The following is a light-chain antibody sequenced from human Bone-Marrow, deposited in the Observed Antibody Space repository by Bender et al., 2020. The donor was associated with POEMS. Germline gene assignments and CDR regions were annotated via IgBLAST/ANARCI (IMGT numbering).Light chain of an antibody. V-gene: IGLV4-69*01. CDR1: SGHNYYA. J-gene: IGLJ1*01. CDR3: QTWGTGFEL. CDR2: VNSDGSH. Sequence: QLVLTQSPSASASLGASVKPTCTLSSGHNYYAITWLQQQPEKGPRYLMKVNSDGSHNKGDGVPARFSGSSSGAERYLTISSLQSEDEADYYCQTWGTGFELFGPGTRVTVL.